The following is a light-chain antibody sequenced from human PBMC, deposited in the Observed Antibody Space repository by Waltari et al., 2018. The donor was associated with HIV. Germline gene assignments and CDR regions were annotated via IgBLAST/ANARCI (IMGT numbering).Light chain of an antibody. CDR3: SSYTSSSTHV. J-gene: IGLJ1*01. V-gene: IGLV2-14*03. Sequence: SALTQPASVSASPGQSIPLSCTGTSSAVGGYNHVSWYRQHPGEAPKVIIYEVNRRPSGVSNRFTASKSGNTASLAISGLQPEDEADYFCSSYTSSSTHVFGPGTKVTVL. CDR1: SSAVGGYNH. CDR2: EVN.